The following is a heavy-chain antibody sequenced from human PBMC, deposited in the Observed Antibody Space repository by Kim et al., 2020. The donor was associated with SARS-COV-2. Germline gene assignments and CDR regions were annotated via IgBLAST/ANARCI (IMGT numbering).Heavy chain of an antibody. D-gene: IGHD3-22*01. CDR1: GFTFSSYA. CDR3: AKEGGAFWDSSGYYSRYFDY. J-gene: IGHJ4*02. Sequence: GGSLRLSCAASGFTFSSYAMSWVRQAPGKGLEWVSAISGSGGSTYYADSVKGRFTISRDNSKNTLYLQMNSLRAEDTAVYYCAKEGGAFWDSSGYYSRYFDYWGQGTLVTVSS. V-gene: IGHV3-23*01. CDR2: ISGSGGST.